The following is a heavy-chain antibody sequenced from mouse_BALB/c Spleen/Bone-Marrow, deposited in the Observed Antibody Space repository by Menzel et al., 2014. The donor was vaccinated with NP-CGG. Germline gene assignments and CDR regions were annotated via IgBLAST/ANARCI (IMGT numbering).Heavy chain of an antibody. Sequence: EVQLQQSGTVLARPGAAVKMSCKASGYTFSNYWMHWIKQRPGQGLEWIGTIHPGNSDTTYNQKFKGKAKLTAVTSTSTAYMELSSLTNEDFAVYYCPTLARNNLDDWGQGATLTVPS. CDR1: GYTFSNYW. CDR3: PTLARNNLDD. V-gene: IGHV1-5*01. D-gene: IGHD3-1*01. J-gene: IGHJ2*01. CDR2: IHPGNSDT.